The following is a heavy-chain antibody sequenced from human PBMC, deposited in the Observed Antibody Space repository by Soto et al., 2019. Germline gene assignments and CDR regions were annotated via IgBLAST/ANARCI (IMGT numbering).Heavy chain of an antibody. J-gene: IGHJ4*02. CDR1: GYTFTDSF. Sequence: GASVKVSCKASGYTFTDSFIHWVRQAPGQGLEWRGWINPNNGRTTLAPKFQGRVTLIRDTSINTAYMGMSRLRSDDTAVYYCAREDADRGSFDFWGQGT. CDR2: INPNNGRT. CDR3: AREDADRGSFDF. V-gene: IGHV1-2*02.